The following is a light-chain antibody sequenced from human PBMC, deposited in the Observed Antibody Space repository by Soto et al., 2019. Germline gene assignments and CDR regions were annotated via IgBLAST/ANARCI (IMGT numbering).Light chain of an antibody. J-gene: IGLJ3*02. CDR2: EVS. CDR1: SSDVGGYNY. Sequence: QSVLTPPPSASGSPGQSVTISCTGTSSDVGGYNYVSWYQQYPGKTPKLMIYEVSKRPSGVPDRFSGSKSGNTASLTVSGLQAEDEADYYCSSYAGSDHFVFGGGTQLTVL. CDR3: SSYAGSDHFV. V-gene: IGLV2-8*01.